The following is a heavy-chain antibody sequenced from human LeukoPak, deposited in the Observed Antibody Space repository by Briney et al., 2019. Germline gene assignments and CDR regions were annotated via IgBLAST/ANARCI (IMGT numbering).Heavy chain of an antibody. CDR1: GFTFSSYA. D-gene: IGHD3-10*01. Sequence: GGSLRLSCAASGFTFSSYAMHWVRQAPGKGLEWVAVISYDGSNKYYADSVKGRFTISRDNSKNTLYLQMNSLRAEDTAVYHCARDRRISGWYFDLWGRGTLVTVSS. CDR3: ARDRRISGWYFDL. CDR2: ISYDGSNK. V-gene: IGHV3-30*04. J-gene: IGHJ2*01.